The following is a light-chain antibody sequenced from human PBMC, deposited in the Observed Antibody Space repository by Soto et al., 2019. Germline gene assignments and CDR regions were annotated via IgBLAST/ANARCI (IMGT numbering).Light chain of an antibody. CDR2: GAS. Sequence: EIVLTQSPGTLSLSPGEGATLSCRASQTISSRYLAWYQQKPGQAPRLLIYGASSRAAGIPDRFSGSGSGTDVTLPISRLEPEDFAVYYCQQYGSSRTFGQGTKVE. J-gene: IGKJ1*01. V-gene: IGKV3-20*01. CDR1: QTISSRY. CDR3: QQYGSSRT.